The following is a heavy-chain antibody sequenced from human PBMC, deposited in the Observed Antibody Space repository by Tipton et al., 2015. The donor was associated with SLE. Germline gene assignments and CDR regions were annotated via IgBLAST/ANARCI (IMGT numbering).Heavy chain of an antibody. V-gene: IGHV4-59*12. CDR2: ISDSGSS. CDR1: GVSISPYY. J-gene: IGHJ4*02. D-gene: IGHD1-1*01. CDR3: ARGLLEPGDY. Sequence: TLSLTCSVSGVSISPYYWTWIRLPPGRGLEWIGYISDSGSSNYNPSLRSRVTMSVDTSKNHFSLRLNSVTAADTAVYYCARGLLEPGDYWGQGTLVTVSS.